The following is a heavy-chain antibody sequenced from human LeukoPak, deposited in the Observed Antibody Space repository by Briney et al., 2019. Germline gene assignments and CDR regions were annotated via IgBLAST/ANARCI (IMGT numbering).Heavy chain of an antibody. D-gene: IGHD2-8*01. J-gene: IGHJ4*02. Sequence: GGSLRLSCVVSGISLSNYGMTWVRPAPGKGLEWVSYISERGGSITYADSVKGRFTISRDTSLNTLYLQMNNLRAEDTAVYFCAKRGVVIRGILLIGYHQEAYHYDFWGQGVLVTVSS. CDR3: AKRGVVIRGILLIGYHQEAYHYDF. V-gene: IGHV3-23*01. CDR1: GISLSNYG. CDR2: ISERGGSI.